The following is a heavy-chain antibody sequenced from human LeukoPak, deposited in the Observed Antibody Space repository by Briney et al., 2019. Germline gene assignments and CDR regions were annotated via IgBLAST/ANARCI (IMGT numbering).Heavy chain of an antibody. V-gene: IGHV3-21*01. J-gene: IGHJ6*02. CDR2: ISSSSSYI. Sequence: GVLRLSCAASGFTFSNYSMNWVRQAPGKGLEWVSSISSSSSYIYYADSAKGRFTISRDNAKNSLYLQMTSLRAEDTAVYYCARDGGYYGSVSPYYYYGMDVWGQGTTVTVSS. CDR3: ARDGGYYGSVSPYYYYGMDV. D-gene: IGHD3-10*01. CDR1: GFTFSNYS.